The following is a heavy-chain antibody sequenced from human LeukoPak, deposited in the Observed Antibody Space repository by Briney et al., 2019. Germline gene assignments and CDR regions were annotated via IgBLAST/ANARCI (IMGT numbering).Heavy chain of an antibody. CDR3: VRGRRAATILGGLDY. CDR1: GYTFINYG. V-gene: IGHV1-18*01. Sequence: ASVKVSCKASGYTFINYGISWVRQAPGQGLEWMGWISAYTGNTNYAQKFQGRVTMTTDTSASTAYVELRSLRSDDTAVFYCVRGRRAATILGGLDYWGQGTLVIVSS. CDR2: ISAYTGNT. J-gene: IGHJ4*02. D-gene: IGHD5-12*01.